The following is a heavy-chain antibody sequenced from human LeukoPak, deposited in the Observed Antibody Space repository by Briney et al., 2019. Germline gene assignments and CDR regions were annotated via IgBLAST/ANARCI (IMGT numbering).Heavy chain of an antibody. J-gene: IGHJ4*02. D-gene: IGHD6-19*01. CDR2: FDPEDGET. V-gene: IGHV1-24*01. CDR3: ARGSSGYFDY. Sequence: ASVTVSCTVSGYTLTELSMHWVRQAPGKGLEWMGGFDPEDGETIYAQKFQGRVTMTRNTSISTAYMELSSLRSEDTAVYYCARGSSGYFDYWGQGTLVTVSS. CDR1: GYTLTELS.